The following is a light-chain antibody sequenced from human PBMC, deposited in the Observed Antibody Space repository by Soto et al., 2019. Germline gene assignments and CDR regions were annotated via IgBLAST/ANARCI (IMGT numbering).Light chain of an antibody. V-gene: IGKV3-15*01. CDR3: QQYNNWPLT. J-gene: IGKJ4*01. Sequence: EIVLIQYQATMFLSGWERAPGCCRASQSVGSNLAWYQQRPGQAPRLLMYDISTRAAGVPARFSGSGSETEFTLTISSLQSEDFAVYYCQQYNNWPLTFGGGTKVDIK. CDR2: DIS. CDR1: QSVGSN.